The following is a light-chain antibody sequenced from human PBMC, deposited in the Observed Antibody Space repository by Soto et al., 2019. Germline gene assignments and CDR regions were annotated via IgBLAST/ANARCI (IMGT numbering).Light chain of an antibody. CDR3: QQSDSSPLT. Sequence: DIQMTQFPSSLSASVGDRVTITCRASQSISSYLNWYQQKPGKAPKLLIYAASSLQSGVPSRFSGSGSGTDFTLTISSLQPEDFATYYCQQSDSSPLTFGGGTKVDIK. V-gene: IGKV1-39*01. CDR1: QSISSY. CDR2: AAS. J-gene: IGKJ4*01.